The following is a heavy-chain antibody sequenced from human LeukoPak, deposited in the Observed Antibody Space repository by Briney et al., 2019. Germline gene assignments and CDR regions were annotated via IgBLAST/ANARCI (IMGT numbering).Heavy chain of an antibody. CDR2: INHSGST. V-gene: IGHV4-34*01. J-gene: IGHJ4*02. CDR3: ARDLGIAATTGY. Sequence: SETLSLACAVYGGSFSGYYWSWIRQPPGKGLEWIGEINHSGSTNYNPSLKSRVTISVDTSKNQFSLRLSSVTAADTAVYYCARDLGIAATTGYWGQGTLVTVSS. CDR1: GGSFSGYY. D-gene: IGHD6-13*01.